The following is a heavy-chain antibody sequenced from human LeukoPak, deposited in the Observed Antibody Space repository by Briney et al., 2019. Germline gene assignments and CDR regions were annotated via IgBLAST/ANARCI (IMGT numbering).Heavy chain of an antibody. CDR2: IKYDETVT. V-gene: IGHV3-74*01. CDR3: ARDRAVTSERGYYYYYGMDV. CDR1: GFTLRTYW. D-gene: IGHD4-17*01. Sequence: PGGSLRLSCAASGFTLRTYWMQWVRQAPGQGLVWVSRIKYDETVTNYADSVKGRFTISRDNAKNSLYLQMNSLRAEDTAVYYCARDRAVTSERGYYYYYGMDVWGQGTTVTVSS. J-gene: IGHJ6*02.